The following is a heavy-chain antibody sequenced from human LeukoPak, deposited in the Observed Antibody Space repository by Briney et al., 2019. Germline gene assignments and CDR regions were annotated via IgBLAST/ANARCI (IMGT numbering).Heavy chain of an antibody. J-gene: IGHJ4*02. D-gene: IGHD1-26*01. Sequence: ASVKVSCKASGGTFSSYAISWVRQAPGQGLEWMGGIIPIFGTANYAQKFQGRVTITADESTSTAYMELSSLRSEDTAMYYCARLKYFGNFYSGSYSDGAYYFDYWGQGILVTVSS. CDR2: IIPIFGTA. CDR3: ARLKYFGNFYSGSYSDGAYYFDY. V-gene: IGHV1-69*13. CDR1: GGTFSSYA.